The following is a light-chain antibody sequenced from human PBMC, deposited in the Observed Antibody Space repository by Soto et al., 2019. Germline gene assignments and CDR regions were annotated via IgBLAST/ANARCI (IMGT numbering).Light chain of an antibody. V-gene: IGKV1-5*03. CDR1: QSISSW. CDR3: HQYKTYWT. CDR2: KAS. Sequence: DIQITQSPSTLSASVGDRVTITCRASQSISSWLAWYQQKPGKAPKLLIYKASSLQSGVPSRFSDSGSGTEFTLTISSLQPDDFATYYCHQYKTYWTFGHGTKVEMK. J-gene: IGKJ1*01.